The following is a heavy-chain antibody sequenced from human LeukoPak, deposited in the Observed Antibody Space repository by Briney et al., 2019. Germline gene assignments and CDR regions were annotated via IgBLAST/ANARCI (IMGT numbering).Heavy chain of an antibody. V-gene: IGHV1-18*01. D-gene: IGHD2-2*01. J-gene: IGHJ4*02. CDR3: ARDTDIVVVPAAPGY. CDR1: GYTFTSYG. CDR2: ISAYNGNT. Sequence: ASVKVSCKASGYTFTSYGISWVRQAPGQGLEWMGRISAYNGNTNYAQKLQGRVTMTTDTSTSTAYMELRSLRSDDTAVYYCARDTDIVVVPAAPGYWGQGTLVTVSS.